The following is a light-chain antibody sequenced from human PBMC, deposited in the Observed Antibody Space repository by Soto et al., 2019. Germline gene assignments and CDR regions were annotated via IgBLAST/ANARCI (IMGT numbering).Light chain of an antibody. Sequence: EIVLTQSPATLSLSPGERATLSCRASQSVGSFLAWYQQKPGQAPRLLIYDTSIRATGIPARFSGSGSGTEFTLTISSLQPDDFATYYCQQYNSYFWTFGQGTKVDIK. V-gene: IGKV3-11*01. CDR1: QSVGSF. CDR2: DTS. J-gene: IGKJ1*01. CDR3: QQYNSYFWT.